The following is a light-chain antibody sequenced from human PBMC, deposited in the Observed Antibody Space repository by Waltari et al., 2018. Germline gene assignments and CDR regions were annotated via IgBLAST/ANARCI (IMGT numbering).Light chain of an antibody. CDR3: CAYAYTYWV. Sequence: QSALTQSRSVSGSPGQSVTISCTGTSSDVGGYDYVSWYQQHPGKAPKLVIYDVYMRPSGVPDRFSASKSGNTASLTISGLQADDEADYYCCAYAYTYWVFGGGTKVTVL. J-gene: IGLJ3*02. V-gene: IGLV2-11*01. CDR2: DVY. CDR1: SSDVGGYDY.